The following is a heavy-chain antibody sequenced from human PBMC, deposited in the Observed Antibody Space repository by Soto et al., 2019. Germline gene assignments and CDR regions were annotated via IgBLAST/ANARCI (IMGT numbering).Heavy chain of an antibody. D-gene: IGHD1-7*01. J-gene: IGHJ6*03. V-gene: IGHV3-13*01. Sequence: GGSLRLSCAASGFTFSSYAMHWVRQPTGKGLEWVSHIDTAADTYYADSVKGRFTTSRENANNSLYLQMNTLGAGDTAVYYCARSETGTGYMDVWGKGTTVTVSS. CDR3: ARSETGTGYMDV. CDR2: IDTAADT. CDR1: GFTFSSYA.